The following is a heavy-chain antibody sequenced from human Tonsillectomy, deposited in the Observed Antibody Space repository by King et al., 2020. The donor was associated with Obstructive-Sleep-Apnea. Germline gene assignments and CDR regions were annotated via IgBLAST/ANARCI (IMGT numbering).Heavy chain of an antibody. D-gene: IGHD6-19*01. CDR2: IRSKAFGGTE. CDR3: TRVKRAVAAIWFVRYYGMDV. V-gene: IGHV3-49*03. CDR1: GFIFGYCA. Sequence: VQLVESGGGLVQPGRSLRLSCTASGFIFGYCAMSWFRQAPGKGLEWVGFIRSKAFGGTEEYAAPLEGRFTISRDDSQSIAYLEMYSLKTGDTAVYYCTRVKRAVAAIWFVRYYGMDVWGQGTTVTVSS. J-gene: IGHJ6*02.